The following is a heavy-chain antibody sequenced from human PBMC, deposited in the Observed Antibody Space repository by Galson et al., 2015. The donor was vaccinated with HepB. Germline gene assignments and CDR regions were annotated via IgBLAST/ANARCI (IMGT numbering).Heavy chain of an antibody. Sequence: SLRLSCAASGFTFRTSWMTWVCQGPGRGLEWVANINADGSDEFYVDSVKDRFTISRDNAKNSLYLQMNSLRAEDTGVYHCATDGGWFRLDPWGQGTLVTVSS. J-gene: IGHJ5*02. CDR1: GFTFRTSW. CDR3: ATDGGWFRLDP. D-gene: IGHD2-15*01. V-gene: IGHV3-7*01. CDR2: INADGSDE.